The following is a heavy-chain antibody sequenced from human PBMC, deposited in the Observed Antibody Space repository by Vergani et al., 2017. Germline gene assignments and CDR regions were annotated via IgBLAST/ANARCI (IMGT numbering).Heavy chain of an antibody. CDR1: GGSIRGYY. V-gene: IGHV4-59*01. CDR3: ARGAVAGAFDY. Sequence: QVQLQESGPGLVKPSETLSLTCTVSGGSIRGYYWSWIRQPPGKGLEWIGYIYNSGSTNHNPSLKSRVTILVDTSKNQFYLKLSSVTAADSAVYHCARGAVAGAFDYWGQGTLVTVSS. D-gene: IGHD6-19*01. CDR2: IYNSGST. J-gene: IGHJ4*02.